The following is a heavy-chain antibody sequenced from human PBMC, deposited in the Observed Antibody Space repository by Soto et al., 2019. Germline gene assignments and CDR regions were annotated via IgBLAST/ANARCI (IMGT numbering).Heavy chain of an antibody. CDR2: ITPLFGTT. V-gene: IGHV1-69*13. Sequence: SVKVSCKASGGTFRSFAFSWVRQAPLYGLEWVGAITPLFGTTNYAEKLQGRLTITADESTSTVYMDLTSLTSEDSAVYSCVKDNGHAYAFWGKGTQVTVSS. D-gene: IGHD2-2*01. CDR1: GGTFRSFA. J-gene: IGHJ1*01. CDR3: VKDNGHAYAF.